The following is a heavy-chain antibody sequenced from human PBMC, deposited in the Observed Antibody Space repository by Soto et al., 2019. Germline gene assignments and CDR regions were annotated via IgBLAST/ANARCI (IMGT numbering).Heavy chain of an antibody. CDR1: GYILVNYG. J-gene: IGHJ6*02. CDR3: VMVDNYVTPTPQDV. D-gene: IGHD3-16*01. CDR2: ISPYTGNT. Sequence: QVQLVQSGDEVNKPGASVKVSCKASGYILVNYGIAWVRQAPRQGLEWMGWISPYTGNTHAASKVQGRLTMTADTSTSTAYMDLGSLTSDDTAVYYCVMVDNYVTPTPQDVWGQGTTVTVSS. V-gene: IGHV1-18*01.